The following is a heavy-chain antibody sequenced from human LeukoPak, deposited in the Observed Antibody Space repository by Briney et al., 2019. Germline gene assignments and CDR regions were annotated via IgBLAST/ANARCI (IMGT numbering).Heavy chain of an antibody. Sequence: GGSLRLSCAASGFTFSSYAMSWVRQAPGKGLEWVSAISGSGGSTYYADSVKGRFTISRDNSKNTLYLQMNSLSAEDTAVYYCAKSGPYCSSTTCNYFDYWGQGTLVTVSS. V-gene: IGHV3-23*01. CDR2: ISGSGGST. CDR1: GFTFSSYA. CDR3: AKSGPYCSSTTCNYFDY. D-gene: IGHD2-2*01. J-gene: IGHJ4*02.